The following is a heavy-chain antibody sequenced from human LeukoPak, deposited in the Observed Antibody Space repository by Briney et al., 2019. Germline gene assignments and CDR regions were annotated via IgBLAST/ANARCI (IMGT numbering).Heavy chain of an antibody. CDR3: AKDWYYYGSGIDY. J-gene: IGHJ4*02. D-gene: IGHD3-10*01. CDR1: GFTFSSYG. CDR2: IRYDGSNK. Sequence: PGGSLRLSCAASGFTFSSYGMHWVRQAPGKGLEWVAFIRYDGSNKYYADSVKGRFTISRDNSKNTLYLQMNSLRAENTAVYYCAKDWYYYGSGIDYWGQGTLVTVSS. V-gene: IGHV3-30*02.